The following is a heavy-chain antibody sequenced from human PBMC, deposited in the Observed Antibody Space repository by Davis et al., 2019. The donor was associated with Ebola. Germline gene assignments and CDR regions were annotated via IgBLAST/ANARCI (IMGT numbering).Heavy chain of an antibody. CDR2: IYYSGST. J-gene: IGHJ6*02. CDR1: GGSISSYY. Sequence: MPSETLSLTCAVSGGSISSYYWSWIRQPPGKGLEWIGYIYYSGSTNYNPSLKSRVTISVDTSKNQFSLKLSSVTAADTAVYYCARQGYYGMDVWGQGTTVTVSS. V-gene: IGHV4-59*01. CDR3: ARQGYYGMDV.